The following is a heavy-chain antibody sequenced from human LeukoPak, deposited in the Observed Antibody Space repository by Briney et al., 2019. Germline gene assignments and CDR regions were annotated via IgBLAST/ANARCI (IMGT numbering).Heavy chain of an antibody. V-gene: IGHV3-53*01. D-gene: IGHD3-9*01. CDR1: GFTVSSNY. CDR2: IYSGGST. CDR3: ARSRPLWDYHIDAFDI. Sequence: PGGSLRLSCAASGFTVSSNYMSWVRQAPGKGLEWVSVIYSGGSTYYADSVKGRFTISRDNSKNTLYLQMNSLRAEDTAVYYCARSRPLWDYHIDAFDIWGQGTMVTVSS. J-gene: IGHJ3*02.